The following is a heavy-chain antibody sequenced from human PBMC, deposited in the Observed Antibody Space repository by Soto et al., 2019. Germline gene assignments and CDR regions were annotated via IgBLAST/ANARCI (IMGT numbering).Heavy chain of an antibody. CDR3: AHSPIVGAKGNWFDP. V-gene: IGHV2-5*02. CDR1: GFSLSTSGVG. D-gene: IGHD1-26*01. J-gene: IGHJ5*02. CDR2: IYWDDDK. Sequence: QITLKESGPTLVKPTQTLTLTCTFSGFSLSTSGVGVGWIRQPPGKALEWLALIYWDDDKRYSPSLQSRLTIXXDXSXXQVVLTMTNMDPVDTATYYCAHSPIVGAKGNWFDPWGQGTLVTVSS.